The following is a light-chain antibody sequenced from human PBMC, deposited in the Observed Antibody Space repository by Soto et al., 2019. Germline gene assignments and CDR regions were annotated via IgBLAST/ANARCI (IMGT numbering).Light chain of an antibody. V-gene: IGKV1-39*01. CDR2: AAS. J-gene: IGKJ1*01. CDR3: QQSYSTPRT. CDR1: QSISSF. Sequence: DIQMTQSPSSLSASVGDRVTITCRASQSISSFLNWYQQKPGKAPKLLIYAASSLQSGVPSRFSGSGSGTDFTLIISSLQPVDFATYYCQQSYSTPRTFGQGTKVDIK.